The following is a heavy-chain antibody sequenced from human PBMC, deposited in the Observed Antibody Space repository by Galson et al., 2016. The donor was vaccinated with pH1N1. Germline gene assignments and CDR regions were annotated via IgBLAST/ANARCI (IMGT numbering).Heavy chain of an antibody. CDR3: AKAGYSYGNNYYYMDV. Sequence: SLRLSCAASGFTFSTYAMIWVRRAPGKGPEWVSIITGRGGSTYYADSVKGRFTISRDNSKNTMVLQMNSLRAEDTAVYYCAKAGYSYGNNYYYMDVWGKGTTVTVPS. V-gene: IGHV3-23*01. CDR2: ITGRGGST. J-gene: IGHJ6*03. CDR1: GFTFSTYA. D-gene: IGHD5-18*01.